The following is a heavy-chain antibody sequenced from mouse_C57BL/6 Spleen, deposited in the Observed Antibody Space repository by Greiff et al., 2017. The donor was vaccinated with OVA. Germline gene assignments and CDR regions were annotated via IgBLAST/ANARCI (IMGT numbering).Heavy chain of an antibody. V-gene: IGHV1-18*01. Sequence: VQLQQSGPELVKPGASVKIPCKASGYTFTDYNMDWVKQSHGKSLEWIGDINPNNGGTIYNQKFKGKATLTVDKSSSTAYMELRILTSEDTAVYYCARSDYGSRDFDYWGQGTTLTVSS. CDR1: GYTFTDYN. CDR2: INPNNGGT. CDR3: ARSDYGSRDFDY. J-gene: IGHJ2*01. D-gene: IGHD1-1*01.